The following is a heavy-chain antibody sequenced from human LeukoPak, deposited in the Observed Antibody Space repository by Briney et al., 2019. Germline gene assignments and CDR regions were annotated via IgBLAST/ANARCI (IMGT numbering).Heavy chain of an antibody. J-gene: IGHJ4*02. D-gene: IGHD2-15*01. CDR2: INHSGST. CDR1: SGSISSYY. CDR3: ARTRRGYCSGGSCQTFDY. V-gene: IGHV4-34*01. Sequence: SETLSLTCTVSSGSISSYYWSWIRQPPGKGLEWIGEINHSGSTNYNPSLKSRVTISVDTSKNQFSLKLSSVTAADTAVYYCARTRRGYCSGGSCQTFDYWGQGTLVTVSS.